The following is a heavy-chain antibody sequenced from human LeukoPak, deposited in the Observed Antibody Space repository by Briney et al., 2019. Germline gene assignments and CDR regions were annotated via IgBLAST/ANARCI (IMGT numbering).Heavy chain of an antibody. J-gene: IGHJ6*02. CDR1: GVSISSSSYY. CDR3: AREASRCSGGSCYPRYYYYYGMDV. V-gene: IGHV4-39*02. D-gene: IGHD2-15*01. Sequence: SEALSLTCTVSGVSISSSSYYWGWIRQPPGKGLEWIGSIYYRGSTYYNPSLKSRVTISVDTSKNQFSLKLSSVTAADTAVYYCAREASRCSGGSCYPRYYYYYGMDVWGQGTTVTVSS. CDR2: IYYRGST.